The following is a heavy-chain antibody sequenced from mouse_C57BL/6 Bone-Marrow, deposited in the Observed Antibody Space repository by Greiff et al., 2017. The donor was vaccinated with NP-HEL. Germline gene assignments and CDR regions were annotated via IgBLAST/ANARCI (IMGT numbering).Heavy chain of an antibody. CDR3: AREYYGYFDV. CDR2: ISNLVYSI. Sequence: EVMLVESGGGLVQPGGSLKLSCAASGFTFSDYGMAWVRQAPRKGPEWVAFISNLVYSIYYADTVTGRFTISRENAKNTLYLEMSSLRSEDTAMYYCAREYYGYFDVWGTGTTVTVSS. J-gene: IGHJ1*03. V-gene: IGHV5-15*01. D-gene: IGHD5-1*01. CDR1: GFTFSDYG.